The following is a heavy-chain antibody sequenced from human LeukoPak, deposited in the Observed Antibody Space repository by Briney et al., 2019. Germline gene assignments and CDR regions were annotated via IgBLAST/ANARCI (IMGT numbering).Heavy chain of an antibody. CDR3: AREEDILDY. CDR2: ISYDGSNK. Sequence: GGSLRLSCAASGFTFSSYGMHWVRQAPGKGLEWVAVISYDGSNKYYADSVKGRFTISRDNSKNTLYLQMNSLRAEDTAVYYCAREEDILDYWGQGTLVTVSS. V-gene: IGHV3-30*03. D-gene: IGHD2-15*01. J-gene: IGHJ4*02. CDR1: GFTFSSYG.